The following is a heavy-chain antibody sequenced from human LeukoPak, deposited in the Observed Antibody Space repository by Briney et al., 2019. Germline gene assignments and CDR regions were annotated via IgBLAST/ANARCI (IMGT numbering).Heavy chain of an antibody. CDR2: IYYSGST. J-gene: IGHJ4*02. CDR3: ASNYYDSSGYDY. V-gene: IGHV4-61*01. CDR1: GGSISSGSYY. Sequence: SETLSLTCTVSGGSISSGSYYWSWIRQPPGKGLEWIGYIYYSGSTNYNPSLKSRVTISVDTSKNQFSLKLSSVTAADTAVYYCASNYYDSSGYDYWGQGTLVTVSS. D-gene: IGHD3-22*01.